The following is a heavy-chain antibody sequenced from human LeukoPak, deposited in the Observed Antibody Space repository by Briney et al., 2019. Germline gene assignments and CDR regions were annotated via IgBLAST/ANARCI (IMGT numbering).Heavy chain of an antibody. J-gene: IGHJ6*02. CDR3: AADPRYCSGGSCYRGYYGMDV. V-gene: IGHV1-58*02. D-gene: IGHD2-15*01. Sequence: SVKVSCKASGYTFTSYAMHWVRQAPGQRLEWIGWIVVGSGNTNYAQKFQERVTITRDMSTSTAYMELSSLRSEDAAVYYCAADPRYCSGGSCYRGYYGMDVWGQGTTVTVSS. CDR2: IVVGSGNT. CDR1: GYTFTSYA.